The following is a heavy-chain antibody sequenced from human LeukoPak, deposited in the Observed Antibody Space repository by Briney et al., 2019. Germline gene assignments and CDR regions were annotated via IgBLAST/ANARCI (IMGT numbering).Heavy chain of an antibody. CDR3: ARQDDFWSGYYSDRTSLNWFDP. CDR1: GYSFTSYW. CDR2: IYPGDSDT. D-gene: IGHD3-3*01. Sequence: GESLKISCKGSGYSFTSYWIGWVRQMPGKGLEWIGIIYPGDSDTRYSPSFQGQVTISADRSISTAYLRWSSLKASDTAMYYCARQDDFWSGYYSDRTSLNWFDPWGQGTLVTVSS. J-gene: IGHJ5*02. V-gene: IGHV5-51*01.